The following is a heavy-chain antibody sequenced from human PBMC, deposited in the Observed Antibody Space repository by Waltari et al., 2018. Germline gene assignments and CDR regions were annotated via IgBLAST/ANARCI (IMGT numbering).Heavy chain of an antibody. V-gene: IGHV1-69*01. D-gene: IGHD2-15*01. Sequence: QVQLVQSGAEVKKPGSSVKVSCKASGGTFSSSHITWGRQAPGQGLEWMGGIIPIFGTANYAQKFKGRVTITADESTSTAYMELSSLRSEDTAVYYCARVGGGNLGGYWGQGTLVTVSS. J-gene: IGHJ4*02. CDR1: GGTFSSSH. CDR2: IIPIFGTA. CDR3: ARVGGGNLGGY.